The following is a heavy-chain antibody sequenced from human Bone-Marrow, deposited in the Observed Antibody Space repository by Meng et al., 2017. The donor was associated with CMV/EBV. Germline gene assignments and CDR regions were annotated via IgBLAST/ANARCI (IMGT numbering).Heavy chain of an antibody. J-gene: IGHJ4*02. V-gene: IGHV4-34*01. CDR2: INHLGVT. D-gene: IGHD2-15*01. Sequence: GSLRLSCGVFSGSLSGYFLSWFRQPPGKGLEWIGEINHLGVTNYNLTLKSRAMISLDTSKKNFSLKLTSVAAADTAVYFCARSRLATSRQRGALLIWGQGTLVNGAS. CDR3: ARSRLATSRQRGALLI. CDR1: SGSLSGYF.